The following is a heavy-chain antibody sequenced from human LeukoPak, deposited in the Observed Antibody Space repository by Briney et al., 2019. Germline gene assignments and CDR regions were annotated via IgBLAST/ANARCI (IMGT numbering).Heavy chain of an antibody. CDR2: IYYSGNT. CDR3: ARQSALTHSHFDY. J-gene: IGHJ4*02. Sequence: PSETLSLTCIVSGGSISTSAYYWGWIRQPPGEGLQWIGSIYYSGNTYYNSSLKSRVTISVDTSTSQFSLRLSSVTAADTAVYYCARQSALTHSHFDYWGQGTLVTVSS. CDR1: GGSISTSAYY. V-gene: IGHV4-39*01.